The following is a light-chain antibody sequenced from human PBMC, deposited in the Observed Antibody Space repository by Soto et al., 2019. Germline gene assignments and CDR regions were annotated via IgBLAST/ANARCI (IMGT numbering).Light chain of an antibody. J-gene: IGKJ2*01. Sequence: DIVMTQSPESLAVSLGERATINCKSSQSVLYSSNNKNYIAWFQQKPGQAPKLLIYCASTRESGVPDRFSGSESGTDFTLTISSLQAEDVGVYYCQQYYTSPYTFGQGTKLEIK. CDR3: QQYYTSPYT. CDR2: CAS. CDR1: QSVLYSSNNKNY. V-gene: IGKV4-1*01.